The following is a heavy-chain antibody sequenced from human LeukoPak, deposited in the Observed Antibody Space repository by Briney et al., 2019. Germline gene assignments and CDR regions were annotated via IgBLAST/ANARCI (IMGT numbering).Heavy chain of an antibody. CDR1: GFTFSSFA. Sequence: PGGSLRLSCSTSGFTFSSFAMSWVRQAPGKGLEWVSGISGNGGTTHYADSGKGRFTISRDNSKNTLYLQMNSLRAEDTAVYYCAKWKYGSAAGYFDYWGQGTLVTVSS. J-gene: IGHJ4*02. V-gene: IGHV3-23*01. D-gene: IGHD3-10*01. CDR3: AKWKYGSAAGYFDY. CDR2: ISGNGGTT.